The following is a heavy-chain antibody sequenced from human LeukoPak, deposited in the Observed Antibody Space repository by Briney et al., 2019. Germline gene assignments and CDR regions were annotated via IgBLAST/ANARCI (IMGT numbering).Heavy chain of an antibody. CDR2: ISWNSGSI. J-gene: IGHJ4*02. CDR3: AKDRSPVTFGGVIFDY. Sequence: GGSLRVSCAASGFTFDDYAMHWVRQAPGKGMEWGSGISWNSGSIVYADSVKGRFTISRDNAKSSLYLQMNSLSAEYTALYYCAKDRSPVTFGGVIFDYWGQGTLVTVSS. D-gene: IGHD3-16*01. CDR1: GFTFDDYA. V-gene: IGHV3-9*01.